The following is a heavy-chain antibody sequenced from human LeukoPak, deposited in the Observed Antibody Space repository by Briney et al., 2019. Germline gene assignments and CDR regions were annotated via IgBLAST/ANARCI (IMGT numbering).Heavy chain of an antibody. D-gene: IGHD5-18*01. Sequence: ASVKVSCKASGYTFTSNYMHWVRQAPGQGLEWMGIINPSGGSTSYAQKFQGRVTMTRDTSTSTVYMEMSSLRSEDTAVYYCARRVKGGYRDRGAFDIWGQGTMVTVSS. CDR3: ARRVKGGYRDRGAFDI. CDR2: INPSGGST. V-gene: IGHV1-46*01. CDR1: GYTFTSNY. J-gene: IGHJ3*02.